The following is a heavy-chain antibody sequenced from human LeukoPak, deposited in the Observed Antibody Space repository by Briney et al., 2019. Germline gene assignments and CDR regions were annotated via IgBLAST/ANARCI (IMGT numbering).Heavy chain of an antibody. Sequence: PGGSLRLSCAASGFTFSSYGMHWVRQAPGKGLEWVAFIRYDGSNKYYADSVKGRFTISRDNSKNTLYLQMNSLRAEDTAVYYCARETVVVPALSYWGQGTLVTVSS. D-gene: IGHD2-2*01. CDR1: GFTFSSYG. J-gene: IGHJ4*02. CDR2: IRYDGSNK. V-gene: IGHV3-30*02. CDR3: ARETVVVPALSY.